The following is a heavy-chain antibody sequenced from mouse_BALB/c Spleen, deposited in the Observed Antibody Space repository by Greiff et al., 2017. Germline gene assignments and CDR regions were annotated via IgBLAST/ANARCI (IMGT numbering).Heavy chain of an antibody. Sequence: EVKVVESGGGLVKPGGSLKLSCAASGFTFSSYAMSWVRQSPEKRLEWVAEISSGGSYTYYPDTVTGRFTISRDNAKNTLYLEMSSLRSEDTAMYYCARDPDGYPFAYWGQGTLVTVSA. V-gene: IGHV5-9-4*01. CDR2: ISSGGSYT. D-gene: IGHD2-3*01. CDR1: GFTFSSYA. J-gene: IGHJ3*01. CDR3: ARDPDGYPFAY.